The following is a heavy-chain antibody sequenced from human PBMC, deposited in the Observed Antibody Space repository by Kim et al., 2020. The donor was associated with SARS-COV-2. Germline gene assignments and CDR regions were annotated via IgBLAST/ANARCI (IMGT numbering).Heavy chain of an antibody. CDR2: IYYSGST. CDR1: GGSISSSSYY. V-gene: IGHV4-39*01. D-gene: IGHD6-19*01. J-gene: IGHJ6*02. CDR3: ARHWDRNSSGWYVSYYYYGMDV. Sequence: SETLSLTCTVSGGSISSSSYYWGWIRQPPGKGLEWIGSIYYSGSTYYNPSLKSRVTISVDTSKNQFSLKLSSVTAADTAVYYCARHWDRNSSGWYVSYYYYGMDVWGQGTPVTVSS.